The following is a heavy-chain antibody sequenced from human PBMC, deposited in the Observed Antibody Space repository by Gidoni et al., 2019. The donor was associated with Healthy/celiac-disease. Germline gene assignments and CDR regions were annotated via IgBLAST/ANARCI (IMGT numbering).Heavy chain of an antibody. CDR1: GFTFGDSA. Sequence: EVQLVESGGGLVKPGRSLRLSCTASGFTFGDSAMSWFRQGPGKGLEWVGFIRSKAYGGTTEYAASVKGRFTISRDDSKSIAYLQMNSLKTEDTAVYYCTRDRPNYYYGSGSSRHPNWFDPWGQGTLVTVSS. D-gene: IGHD3-10*01. CDR3: TRDRPNYYYGSGSSRHPNWFDP. J-gene: IGHJ5*02. V-gene: IGHV3-49*05. CDR2: IRSKAYGGTT.